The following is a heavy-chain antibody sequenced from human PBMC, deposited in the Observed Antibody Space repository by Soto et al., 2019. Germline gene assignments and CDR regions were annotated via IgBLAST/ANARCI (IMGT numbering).Heavy chain of an antibody. V-gene: IGHV4-31*03. J-gene: IGHJ3*02. CDR3: ARVDISSSGRAFDI. CDR1: GGSISSGGYY. Sequence: QVQLQESGPGLVKPSQTLSLTCTVSGGSISSGGYYWSWIRQHPGKGLEWIGYIYYSGSTYYNPSLKGRVTISVDTSKNQFSLKLSSVTAADTAVYYCARVDISSSGRAFDIWGQGTMVTVSS. CDR2: IYYSGST. D-gene: IGHD6-6*01.